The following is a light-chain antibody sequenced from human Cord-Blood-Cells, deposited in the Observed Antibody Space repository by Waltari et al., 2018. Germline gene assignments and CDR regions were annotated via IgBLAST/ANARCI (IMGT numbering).Light chain of an antibody. V-gene: IGKV1-39*01. Sequence: DIQMTQSPSSLSASVGDRVTITCRASQSISSYLNWYQQKPGKAPKLLICAASSLQSGVPSRFSGSGSGTDFTLTISSLQPEDFVTYYCQQSYSTLYSFGQGTKLEIK. CDR3: QQSYSTLYS. CDR2: AAS. J-gene: IGKJ2*03. CDR1: QSISSY.